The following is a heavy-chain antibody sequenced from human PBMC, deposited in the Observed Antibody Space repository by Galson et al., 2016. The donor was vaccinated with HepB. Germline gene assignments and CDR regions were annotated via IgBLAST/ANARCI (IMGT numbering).Heavy chain of an antibody. Sequence: SLRLSCAASGFVFSNFGLSWVRQAPGKGLEWVASISTRRTTYYSDSVQGRFTISGDNSNNTLYLQMHGLRAEDTAVYYCAKERLVRRIFDHWGQGTLLTVSS. V-gene: IGHV3-23*01. D-gene: IGHD1-1*01. J-gene: IGHJ4*02. CDR2: ISTRRTT. CDR3: AKERLVRRIFDH. CDR1: GFVFSNFG.